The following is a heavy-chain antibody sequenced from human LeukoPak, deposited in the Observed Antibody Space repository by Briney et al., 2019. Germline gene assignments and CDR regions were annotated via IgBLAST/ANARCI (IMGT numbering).Heavy chain of an antibody. CDR3: ARGLESSGWYGMDV. V-gene: IGHV1-46*01. D-gene: IGHD6-19*01. Sequence: ASVKVSCKTSGYTFSRHYINWVRQDPGQGLEWLGIINTSGATTRYGQNFKGRVTATRDTSTSTVYMEMSSLNSEDTAVYYCARGLESSGWYGMDVWGQGTTIIVSS. J-gene: IGHJ6*02. CDR1: GYTFSRHY. CDR2: INTSGATT.